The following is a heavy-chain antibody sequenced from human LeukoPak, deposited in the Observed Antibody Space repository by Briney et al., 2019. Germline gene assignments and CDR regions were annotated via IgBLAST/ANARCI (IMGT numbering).Heavy chain of an antibody. Sequence: PSETLSLTCTVSGGSISSYYWSWIRQPPGKGLEWIGCIYYSGSTNYNPSLKSRVTISLDTSKNQISLRLSSVTAADTAVYYCARGEDYDILAGPTLDNWGQGTLVTVSS. J-gene: IGHJ4*02. CDR1: GGSISSYY. V-gene: IGHV4-59*01. D-gene: IGHD3-9*01. CDR3: ARGEDYDILAGPTLDN. CDR2: IYYSGST.